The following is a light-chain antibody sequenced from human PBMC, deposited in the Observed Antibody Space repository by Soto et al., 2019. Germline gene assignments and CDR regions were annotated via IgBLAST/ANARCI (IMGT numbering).Light chain of an antibody. CDR1: QSISSW. J-gene: IGKJ1*01. CDR2: NAS. CDR3: QQYNVYSWT. V-gene: IGKV1-5*01. Sequence: DIPSTKCPTTLTASLCDSVTNTCRASQSISSWLAWYQQKPGKAPKLLIYNASNLETGVPSRFSGSGSGTEFTLTISSLQPDDFATYYCQQYNVYSWTFGQGTKVDIK.